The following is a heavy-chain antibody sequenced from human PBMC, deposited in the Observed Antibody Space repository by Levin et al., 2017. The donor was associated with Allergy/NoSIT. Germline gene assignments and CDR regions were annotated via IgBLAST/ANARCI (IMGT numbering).Heavy chain of an antibody. CDR3: ARLGTIDWKGYYYYYYGMDI. CDR1: GFTLRTYT. V-gene: IGHV3-21*01. D-gene: IGHD7-27*01. J-gene: IGHJ6*02. CDR2: ISSSSSYI. Sequence: PGGSLRLSCAASGFTLRTYTMNWVRQAPGKGLEWVSSISSSSSYIYYGDSVKGRFTISRDNAKNSLYLQMNSLRAEDTAVYYCARLGTIDWKGYYYYYYGMDIWGQGTTVTVSS.